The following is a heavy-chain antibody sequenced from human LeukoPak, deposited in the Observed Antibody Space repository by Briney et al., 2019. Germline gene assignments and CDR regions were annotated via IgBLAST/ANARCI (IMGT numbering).Heavy chain of an antibody. Sequence: GASVKVSCKASGGTFSSYAINWVRQATGQGLEWMGWMNPNSGNTGYAQKFQGRVTITRNTSISTAYMELSSLRSEDTAVYYCARGPDNGPPQPRLLWFGEEYYYYMDVWGKGTTVTVSS. CDR2: MNPNSGNT. CDR3: ARGPDNGPPQPRLLWFGEEYYYYMDV. V-gene: IGHV1-8*03. J-gene: IGHJ6*03. D-gene: IGHD3-10*01. CDR1: GGTFSSYA.